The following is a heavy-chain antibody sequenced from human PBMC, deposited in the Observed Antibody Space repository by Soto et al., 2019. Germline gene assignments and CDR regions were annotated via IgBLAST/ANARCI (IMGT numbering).Heavy chain of an antibody. CDR1: GFTFSSYW. CDR2: IKQDGSEK. V-gene: IGHV3-7*04. CDR3: ARGETNYYYYNMDV. D-gene: IGHD2-8*01. J-gene: IGHJ6*03. Sequence: EVQLVESGGGLVQRGGSLRLSCAASGFTFSSYWMSWVRQAPGKGLEWVANIKQDGSEKYYVDSVKGRFTISRDNAKNSLYLQMNSLRAEDTAVYYCARGETNYYYYNMDVWGKGTTVNVSS.